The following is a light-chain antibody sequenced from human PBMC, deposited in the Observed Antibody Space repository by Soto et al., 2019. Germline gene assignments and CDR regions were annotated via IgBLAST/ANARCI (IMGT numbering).Light chain of an antibody. CDR1: KSLAGRY. J-gene: IGKJ3*01. V-gene: IGKV3-20*01. Sequence: EIVLTQSPGTLSLSPGERATLSCRASKSLAGRYLGWYQQKPGQAPRLLIYGASKRATGIPDRFSGSGSVIDFTLTISRLEPEDFAVYFCQQGFTFGPGTKVDLK. CDR3: QQGFT. CDR2: GAS.